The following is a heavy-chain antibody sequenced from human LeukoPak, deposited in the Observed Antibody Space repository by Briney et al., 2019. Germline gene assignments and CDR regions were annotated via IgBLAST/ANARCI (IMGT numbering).Heavy chain of an antibody. J-gene: IGHJ4*02. CDR1: GFTFGVYS. CDR3: ARSTDWYADY. V-gene: IGHV3-48*01. D-gene: IGHD3-9*01. Sequence: GGSLRLSCAASGFTFGVYSMNWVRQAPGKGLEWISYITGTSTTIYYAYSVRGRITTSRDNAKNSMYIQLTNLRADDTAVYYCARSTDWYADYWGQGTLVTVSS. CDR2: ITGTSTTI.